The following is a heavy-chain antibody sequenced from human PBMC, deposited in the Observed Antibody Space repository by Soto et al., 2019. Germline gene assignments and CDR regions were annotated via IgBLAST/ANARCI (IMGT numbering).Heavy chain of an antibody. D-gene: IGHD2-21*02. CDR2: IYTSGST. Sequence: TSETLSLTCTVSGGSISSYYWSWIRQPAGKGLEWIGRIYTSGSTNYNPSLKSRVTMSVDTSKNQFSLKLSSVTAADTAVYYCARDQSLGGDPRGLYYGMDVWGEGTTVTVSS. CDR1: GGSISSYY. V-gene: IGHV4-4*07. CDR3: ARDQSLGGDPRGLYYGMDV. J-gene: IGHJ6*04.